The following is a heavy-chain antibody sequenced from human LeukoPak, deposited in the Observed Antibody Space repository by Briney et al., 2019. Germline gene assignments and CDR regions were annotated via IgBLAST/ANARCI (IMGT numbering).Heavy chain of an antibody. CDR1: GFSVSDNG. D-gene: IGHD1-26*01. J-gene: IGHJ6*03. CDR3: ARATWDPNYYYYMDV. CDR2: IVGGDGGT. V-gene: IGHV3-23*01. Sequence: GGSLRLSCAASGFSVSDNGMSWVRQAPGKGLEWVSGIVGGDGGTYYADSVKGRFIISRDNSKNTLYVQMNSLRAEDTAVYFCARATWDPNYYYYMDVWGSGTTVTISS.